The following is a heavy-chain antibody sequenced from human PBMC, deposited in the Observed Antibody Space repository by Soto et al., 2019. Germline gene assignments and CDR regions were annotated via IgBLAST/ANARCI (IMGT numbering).Heavy chain of an antibody. CDR2: ISGGSGPI. D-gene: IGHD3-22*01. J-gene: IGHJ4*02. CDR3: ATSSGSLDG. V-gene: IGHV3-48*02. CDR1: GFTFSSYS. Sequence: EVQLVESGGGLVQPGGSLRLSCAASGFTFSSYSMNWVRQAPGKGLEWVSYISGGSGPIYYADSVKGRFTIARDNAKNSLYLQMNSLRDEDTAVYFCATSSGSLDGWGQGTLVTVSS.